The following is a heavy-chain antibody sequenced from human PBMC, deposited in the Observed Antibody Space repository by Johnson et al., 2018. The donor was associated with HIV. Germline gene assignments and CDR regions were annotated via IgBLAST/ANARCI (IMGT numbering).Heavy chain of an antibody. CDR2: IRNDGSVT. Sequence: VQLVESGGGLVQPGGSLRLSCAASGFDFSSSWMHWVRQAPGKGLVWVSRIRNDGSVTTYADSVKGRFFISSDNSKNALYLQMNSLRAEDTAVYYCASLTWVARSSRFYAFDIWGQGTMVTVSS. V-gene: IGHV3-74*02. D-gene: IGHD6-13*01. CDR1: GFDFSSSW. CDR3: ASLTWVARSSRFYAFDI. J-gene: IGHJ3*02.